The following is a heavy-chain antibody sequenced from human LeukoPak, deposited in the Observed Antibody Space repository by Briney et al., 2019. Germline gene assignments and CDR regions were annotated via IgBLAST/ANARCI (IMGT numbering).Heavy chain of an antibody. D-gene: IGHD3-3*01. V-gene: IGHV4-59*08. CDR2: IYYSGST. CDR1: GGSFSGYY. Sequence: SETLSLTCAVYGGSFSGYYWSWIRQPPGKGLEWIGYIYYSGSTNYNPSLKSRVTISVDTSKNQFSLKLSSVTAADTAVYYCARTPGDFWSGPYYFDYWGQGTLVTVSS. J-gene: IGHJ4*02. CDR3: ARTPGDFWSGPYYFDY.